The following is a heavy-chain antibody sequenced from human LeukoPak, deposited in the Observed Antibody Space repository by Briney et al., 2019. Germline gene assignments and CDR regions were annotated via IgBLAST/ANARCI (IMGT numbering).Heavy chain of an antibody. Sequence: SETLSLTCAVYGGSFSGYYWSWIRQPPAKGLEWIGEINHSGSTNYNPSLKSRVTISVDTSKNQFSLKLSSVTAADTAVYYCARGYCTNGVCYTIYGGPLYFDYWGQGTLVTVSS. J-gene: IGHJ4*02. V-gene: IGHV4-34*01. CDR2: INHSGST. CDR1: GGSFSGYY. CDR3: ARGYCTNGVCYTIYGGPLYFDY. D-gene: IGHD2-8*01.